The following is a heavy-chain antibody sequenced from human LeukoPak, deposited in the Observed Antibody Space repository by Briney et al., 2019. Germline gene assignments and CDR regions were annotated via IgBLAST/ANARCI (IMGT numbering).Heavy chain of an antibody. CDR3: AKDSGSYYTSDY. D-gene: IGHD3-10*01. V-gene: IGHV3-30*02. CDR1: AFTFNNYD. CDR2: IRYDGSNK. J-gene: IGHJ4*02. Sequence: GGFLRLSCAASAFTFNNYDMHWVRQAPGKGLERVAFIRYDGSNKYYADFVEGRFTISRDNSKNTLYLLMNSLRAEDTAVYYCAKDSGSYYTSDYWGQGTLVTVSS.